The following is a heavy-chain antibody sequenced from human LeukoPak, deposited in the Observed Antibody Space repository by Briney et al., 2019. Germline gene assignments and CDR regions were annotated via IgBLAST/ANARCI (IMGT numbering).Heavy chain of an antibody. CDR3: ARGAYSSGWEDY. CDR1: GLPFGTYA. CDR2: ISSSSNSI. D-gene: IGHD6-19*01. J-gene: IGHJ4*02. V-gene: IGHV3-21*01. Sequence: GGSLRLSCAASGLPFGTYAMSWVRQGPGRGLEWVSSISSSSNSIYYADSVKGRFTISRDNAKNSLYLQMNSLRAEDTAVYYCARGAYSSGWEDYWGQGTLVTVSS.